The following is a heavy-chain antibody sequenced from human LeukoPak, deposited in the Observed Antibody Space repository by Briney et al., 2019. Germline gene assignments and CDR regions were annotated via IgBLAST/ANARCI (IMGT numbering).Heavy chain of an antibody. CDR3: ARNGITGTYNWFDP. D-gene: IGHD1/OR15-1a*01. V-gene: IGHV1-46*01. CDR1: GYTFTSYY. J-gene: IGHJ5*02. CDR2: INPSGGTT. Sequence: ASVKVSCKTSGYTFTSYYIHWVRQAPGQGLEWMGIINPSGGTTSYAQKFQGRVTMTRDMSTSTVYMELSSPRSEDTAAYYCARNGITGTYNWFDPWGQGTLVTVSS.